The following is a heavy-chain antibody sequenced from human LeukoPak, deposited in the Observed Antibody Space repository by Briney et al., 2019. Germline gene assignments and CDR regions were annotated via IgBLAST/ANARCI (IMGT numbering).Heavy chain of an antibody. CDR2: FDPEDGET. CDR1: GGTFSSYA. CDR3: ATISNPYYYYGMDV. Sequence: ASVKVSCKASGGTFSSYAISWVRQAPGQGLEWMGGFDPEDGETIYAQKFQGRVTMTEDTSTDTAYMELSSLRSEDTAVYYCATISNPYYYYGMDVWGQGTTVTVSS. D-gene: IGHD4-11*01. V-gene: IGHV1-24*01. J-gene: IGHJ6*02.